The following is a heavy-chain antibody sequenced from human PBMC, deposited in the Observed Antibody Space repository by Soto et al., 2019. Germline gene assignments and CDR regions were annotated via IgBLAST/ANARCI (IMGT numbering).Heavy chain of an antibody. CDR2: IYYSGST. CDR3: AKTTGGCSSTSCYPYYYYYYMDV. J-gene: IGHJ6*03. Sequence: QLQLQESGPGLVKPSETLSLTCTVSGGSISSSSYYWGWIRQPPGKGLEWIGSIYYSGSTYYNPSLKSRVTISVDTSKNQFSLKLSSVTAADTAVYYCAKTTGGCSSTSCYPYYYYYYMDVWGKGPRSPSP. D-gene: IGHD2-2*01. V-gene: IGHV4-39*01. CDR1: GGSISSSSYY.